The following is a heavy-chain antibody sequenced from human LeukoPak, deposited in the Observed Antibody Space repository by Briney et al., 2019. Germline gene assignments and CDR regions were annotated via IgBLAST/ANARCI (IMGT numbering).Heavy chain of an antibody. V-gene: IGHV7-4-1*02. D-gene: IGHD3-10*01. J-gene: IGHJ4*02. CDR3: ARGGYHGGSGTYGFFDY. Sequence: ASVKVSCKASGGTFSSYAISWVRQAPGQGLEWMGWINTETGNPTYAQGFTGQFVFSVDTSVNTAYLQISSLRTEDTAVYYCARGGYHGGSGTYGFFDYWGQGSLVTVSS. CDR1: GGTFSSYA. CDR2: INTETGNP.